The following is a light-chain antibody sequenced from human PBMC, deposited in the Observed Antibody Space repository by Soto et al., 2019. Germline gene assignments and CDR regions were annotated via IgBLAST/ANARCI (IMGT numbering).Light chain of an antibody. CDR3: SSFSGNNNLI. J-gene: IGLJ2*01. CDR1: SSDVGAYNF. V-gene: IGLV2-8*01. CDR2: EVS. Sequence: QSVLTQPPSASGSPGQSVTISCSGTSSDVGAYNFVSWYQQNPGKAPKLIIYEVSKRPSGVPGRFSGSKSGNTASLTVSGLQTEDEGDYYCSSFSGNNNLIFGGGTQLTVL.